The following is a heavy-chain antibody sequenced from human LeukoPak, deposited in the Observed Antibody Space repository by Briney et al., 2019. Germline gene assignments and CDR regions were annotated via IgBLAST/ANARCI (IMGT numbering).Heavy chain of an antibody. V-gene: IGHV4-30-2*01. J-gene: IGHJ6*02. D-gene: IGHD3-9*01. Sequence: SQTLSLTCAVSGGSISSGGYSWSWIRQPPGKGLEWIGYIYHSGSTYYNPSLKSRVTISVDSSKNQFSLKLNSVTAADTAVYYCARGIYDILTGYYYGMDVWGQGTTVTVSS. CDR3: ARGIYDILTGYYYGMDV. CDR1: GGSISSGGYS. CDR2: IYHSGST.